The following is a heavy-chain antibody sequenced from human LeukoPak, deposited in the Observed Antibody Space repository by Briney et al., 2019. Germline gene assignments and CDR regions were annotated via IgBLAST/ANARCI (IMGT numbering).Heavy chain of an antibody. D-gene: IGHD1-14*01. CDR3: ARDGELPGTPRY. CDR2: INPSGGST. V-gene: IGHV1-46*01. J-gene: IGHJ4*02. CDR1: GYTFTSYY. Sequence: ASVKVSCKASGYTFTSYYMHWVRQAPGQGLEWMGIINPSGGSTSYAQKFQGKVTMTRDTSTSTVHMELSSLRSEDTAVYYCARDGELPGTPRYWGQGTLVTVSS.